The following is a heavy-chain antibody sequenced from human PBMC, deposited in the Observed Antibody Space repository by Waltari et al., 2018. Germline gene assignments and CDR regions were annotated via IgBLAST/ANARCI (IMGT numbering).Heavy chain of an antibody. CDR1: GWPLVSLA. D-gene: IGHD6-19*01. V-gene: IGHV3-30-3*01. CDR3: ARDLMAVGAITREGVDD. Sequence: QGPLVQSWGRVVQPGGSRLISSSAAGWPLVSLATHSFRQAPGQGLEWVAVISYDGSNKYYADSVKGRFTISRDNSKSTLFLQMSSLRAEDTAVYYCARDLMAVGAITREGVDDWGQGSLVTVSS. J-gene: IGHJ4*02. CDR2: ISYDGSNK.